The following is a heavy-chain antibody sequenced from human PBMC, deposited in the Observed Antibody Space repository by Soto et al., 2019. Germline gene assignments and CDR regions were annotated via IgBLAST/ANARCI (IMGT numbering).Heavy chain of an antibody. D-gene: IGHD2-2*01. CDR1: GGPISGFY. J-gene: IGHJ6*02. Sequence: SETLSLTCTVSGGPISGFYWSWIRQPPGKGLEWIGYVYNSGNTNYSPSLKSRVTISVDTSKNQFSLKLSSVTAADTAVYYCARLDLGYCISTSCPPYYYYYGMDVWGQGTTVTVSS. V-gene: IGHV4-59*13. CDR2: VYNSGNT. CDR3: ARLDLGYCISTSCPPYYYYYGMDV.